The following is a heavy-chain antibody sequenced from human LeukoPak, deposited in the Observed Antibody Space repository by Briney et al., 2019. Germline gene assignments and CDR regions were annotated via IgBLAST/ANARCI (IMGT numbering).Heavy chain of an antibody. CDR3: VRDRVGPDY. D-gene: IGHD1-26*01. CDR1: GFTFSSAW. CDR2: ITDDATT. Sequence: QPGGSLRLSCAASGFTFSSAWMHWVRHAPGTGLVWVSRITDDATTTYADSVKGRFTISRDNAKNILYLQMNSLIAEDTAVYYCVRDRVGPDYWGQGTLVTVSS. J-gene: IGHJ4*02. V-gene: IGHV3-74*03.